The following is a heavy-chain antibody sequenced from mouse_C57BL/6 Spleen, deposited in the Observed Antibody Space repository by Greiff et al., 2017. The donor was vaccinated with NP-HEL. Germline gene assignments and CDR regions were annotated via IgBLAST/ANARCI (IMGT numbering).Heavy chain of an antibody. Sequence: QVQLLQSGAELVRPGASVTLSCKASGYTFTDYEMHWVKQTPVHGLEWIGAIDPETGGTAYNQKFKGKAILTADKSSSTAYMELRSLTSEDSAVYYCTRVLYGSSPYYYAMDYWGQGTSVTVSS. CDR1: GYTFTDYE. D-gene: IGHD1-1*01. CDR3: TRVLYGSSPYYYAMDY. V-gene: IGHV1-15*01. J-gene: IGHJ4*01. CDR2: IDPETGGT.